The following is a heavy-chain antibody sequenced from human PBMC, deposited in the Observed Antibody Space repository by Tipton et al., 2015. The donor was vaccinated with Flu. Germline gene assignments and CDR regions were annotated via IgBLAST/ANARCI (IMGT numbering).Heavy chain of an antibody. CDR3: ARESYSSSWYPPGAGAFDI. Sequence: PGLVKPSQTLSLTCAISGDSVSSNSAAWNWIRQSPSRGLEWLGRTYYRSKWYNDYAVSVKSRITINPDTSKNQFSLQLNSVTPEDTAVYYCARESYSSSWYPPGAGAFDIWGQGTMVTVSS. J-gene: IGHJ3*02. CDR1: GDSVSSNSAA. V-gene: IGHV6-1*01. D-gene: IGHD6-13*01. CDR2: TYYRSKWYN.